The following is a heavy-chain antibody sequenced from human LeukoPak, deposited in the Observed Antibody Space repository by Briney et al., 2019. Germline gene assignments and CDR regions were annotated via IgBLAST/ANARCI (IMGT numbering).Heavy chain of an antibody. V-gene: IGHV3-11*06. D-gene: IGHD4-17*01. CDR1: GFTFNSYA. J-gene: IGHJ4*02. CDR2: ISSDSSYT. Sequence: GGSLRLSCVASGFTFNSYAMSWIRQAPGKGLECVSYISSDSSYTNYADSVRGRFTISRDNAKNSLYLQMNSLRAEDTAVYYCVRGGPYGDYDAYWGQGTLVTVSS. CDR3: VRGGPYGDYDAY.